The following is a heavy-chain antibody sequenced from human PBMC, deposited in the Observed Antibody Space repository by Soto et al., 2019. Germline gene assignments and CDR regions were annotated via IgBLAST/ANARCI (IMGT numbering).Heavy chain of an antibody. D-gene: IGHD3-10*01. CDR1: GFTFSSYG. CDR3: AKTKTDYYGSGSHFDY. V-gene: IGHV3-30*18. J-gene: IGHJ4*02. CDR2: ISYDGSNK. Sequence: QVQLVESGGGVVQPGRSLRLSCAASGFTFSSYGMHWVRQAPGKGLEWVAVISYDGSNKYYADSVKGRFTISRDNSKNXLYLQMNSLRAEDTAVYYCAKTKTDYYGSGSHFDYWGQGTLVTVSS.